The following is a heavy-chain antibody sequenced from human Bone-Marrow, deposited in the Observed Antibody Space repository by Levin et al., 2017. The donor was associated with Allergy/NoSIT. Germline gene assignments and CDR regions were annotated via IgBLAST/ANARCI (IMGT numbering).Heavy chain of an antibody. D-gene: IGHD4/OR15-4a*01. CDR3: VARHCANTGCRVIAFDY. Sequence: QPGGSLRLSCAASGFTFSDLEMNWVRQAPGRRPEWVSYISSSGDIIYYADSVKGRFTISRDNAKNSLFLQMDSLRAEDTAVYYCVARHCANTGCRVIAFDYWGQGTLVTVSS. CDR1: GFTFSDLE. J-gene: IGHJ4*02. V-gene: IGHV3-48*03. CDR2: ISSSGDII.